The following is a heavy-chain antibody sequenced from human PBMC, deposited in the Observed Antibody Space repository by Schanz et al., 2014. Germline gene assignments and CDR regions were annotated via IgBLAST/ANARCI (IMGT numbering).Heavy chain of an antibody. V-gene: IGHV1-46*01. CDR2: ITPSGGST. D-gene: IGHD2-15*01. J-gene: IGHJ5*02. CDR3: ARGRGCTGGSCYSWFDL. CDR1: GYTFTRYY. Sequence: QVPLVQSGAEVKKPGASVKVSCKASGYTFTRYYIHWVRQAPGQGLEWMGIITPSGGSTNYAQKFQGRVTMTRNTSISTAYMELSSLRSEDTAVYYCARGRGCTGGSCYSWFDLWGQGTLVTVAS.